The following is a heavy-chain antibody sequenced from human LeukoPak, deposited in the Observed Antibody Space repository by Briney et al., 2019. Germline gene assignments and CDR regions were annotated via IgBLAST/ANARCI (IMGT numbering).Heavy chain of an antibody. CDR1: GFTFNRYA. CDR3: ARDFDQGGAAYYFAY. Sequence: ERSLRLSCAASGFTFNRYAIHWVRQAPGKGLEWVTVISSDGNDQHYADSVKGRFTISRDNSKNTVFLQMNSLRIEDTAVYYCARDFDQGGAAYYFAYWGQGTLVTVSS. V-gene: IGHV3-30-3*01. J-gene: IGHJ4*02. CDR2: ISSDGNDQ. D-gene: IGHD3-9*01.